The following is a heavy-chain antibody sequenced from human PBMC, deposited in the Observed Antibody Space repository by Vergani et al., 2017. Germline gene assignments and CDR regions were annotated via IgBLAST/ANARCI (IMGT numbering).Heavy chain of an antibody. J-gene: IGHJ4*02. CDR2: MSGSGGST. CDR1: GFPFRSAP. D-gene: IGHD2-2*01. Sequence: EVQLLESGGGLVQPGGSLRLYCAASGFPFRSAPMSWVPQAPGKGLEGGSAMSGSGGSTYYADSVKGRFTISRDNSKNTLYLQMNSLRAEDTAVYYCAKDHCSSTSCYSTLVDYWGQGTLVTVSS. CDR3: AKDHCSSTSCYSTLVDY. V-gene: IGHV3-23*01.